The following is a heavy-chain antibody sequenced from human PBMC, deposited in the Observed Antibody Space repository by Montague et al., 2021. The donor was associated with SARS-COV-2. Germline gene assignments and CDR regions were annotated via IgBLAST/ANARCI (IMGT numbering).Heavy chain of an antibody. CDR1: GGSISTYY. Sequence: SETLSLTCTVSGGSISTYYWNWIRQPPGKGLEWIGYIYYNGYTAYNPSLKSRVTISVDTSKNQFSLKLTSVTAADTAVYYCASDRETTTDKFYGMDVWGQGTTVTVSS. D-gene: IGHD1-1*01. V-gene: IGHV4-59*01. J-gene: IGHJ6*02. CDR2: IYYNGYT. CDR3: ASDRETTTDKFYGMDV.